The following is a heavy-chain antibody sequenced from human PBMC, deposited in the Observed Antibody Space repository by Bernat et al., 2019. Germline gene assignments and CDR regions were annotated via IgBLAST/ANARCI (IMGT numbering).Heavy chain of an antibody. Sequence: QVQLVESGGGVVQPGGSLRLSCAASGFTVSTYGMHWVRQPPGKGLEWVAFTQFHGSNKYYVDSVKGRFTISRDSSKNTLYLQMNSLRAEDTALYYCARDQGYESSPFSFGMDVWGQGTTVTVSS. CDR3: ARDQGYESSPFSFGMDV. CDR1: GFTVSTYG. J-gene: IGHJ6*02. V-gene: IGHV3-30*02. D-gene: IGHD5-12*01. CDR2: TQFHGSNK.